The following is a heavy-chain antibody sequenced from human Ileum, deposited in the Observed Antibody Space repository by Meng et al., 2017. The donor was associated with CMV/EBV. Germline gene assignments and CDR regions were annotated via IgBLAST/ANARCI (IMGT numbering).Heavy chain of an antibody. CDR3: AREGGSYVLWDY. CDR1: GFTFSTYS. V-gene: IGHV3-30-3*01. J-gene: IGHJ4*02. D-gene: IGHD1-26*01. CDR2: ISSDGGYT. Sequence: CKASGFTFSTYSIHWARQTPGKGLEWVAVISSDGGYTAYGDSVKGRFTISRDNSKSTLYLQMNSLRPEDTAIYYCAREGGSYVLWDYWGQGTLVTVSS.